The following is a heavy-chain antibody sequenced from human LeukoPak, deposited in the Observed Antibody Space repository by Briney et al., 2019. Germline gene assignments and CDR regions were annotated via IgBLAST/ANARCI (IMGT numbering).Heavy chain of an antibody. J-gene: IGHJ3*02. CDR2: IWYDGSNK. Sequence: GGSLRLSCAASGFTFSSYGMHWVRQAPGKGLEWVAVIWYDGSNKYYADSVKGRFTISRDNSKNTLYLQMNSLRAEDTAVYYCARGGNTAYAFDIWGQGTMVTVSS. D-gene: IGHD6-25*01. CDR1: GFTFSSYG. V-gene: IGHV3-33*01. CDR3: ARGGNTAYAFDI.